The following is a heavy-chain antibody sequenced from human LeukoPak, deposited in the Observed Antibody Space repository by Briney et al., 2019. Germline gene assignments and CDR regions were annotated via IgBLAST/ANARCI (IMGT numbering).Heavy chain of an antibody. D-gene: IGHD6-13*01. Sequence: GRSLSLSCAASGFSFSSYGMHWVRQAPGKGLEWVAVISYDGSSKYYADSVKGRFTISRDNSKNTLYLQMSSLRPEDTAVYYCASGGYTSSWYVVDYWGQGTLVTVSS. V-gene: IGHV3-30*03. CDR2: ISYDGSSK. CDR3: ASGGYTSSWYVVDY. J-gene: IGHJ4*02. CDR1: GFSFSSYG.